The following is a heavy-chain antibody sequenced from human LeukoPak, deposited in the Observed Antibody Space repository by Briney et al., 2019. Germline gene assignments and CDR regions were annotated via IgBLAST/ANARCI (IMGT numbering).Heavy chain of an antibody. V-gene: IGHV1-8*01. J-gene: IGHJ6*03. CDR1: GYTFTTYD. D-gene: IGHD5-18*01. CDR3: ARGAMRIMDV. CDR2: MNPNRGNT. Sequence: GASVSVSFKASGYTFTTYDIHGVRQAPGRGREGMGWMNPNRGNTGYAQNFQGRATITRNTFVSTPYIEMSNLTYTDTAGYFCARGAMRIMDVWGKGTPVTVSS.